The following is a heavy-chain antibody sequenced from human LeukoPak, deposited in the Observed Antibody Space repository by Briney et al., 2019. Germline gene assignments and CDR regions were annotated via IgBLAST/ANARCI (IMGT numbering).Heavy chain of an antibody. V-gene: IGHV4-39*01. J-gene: IGHJ4*02. Sequence: SETLSLTCTVSGGSISSSSYYWGWIRQPPGKGLEWIGSIYYNGSTYYNPSLKSRVTISVDTSKNQFSLNLSSVTAADTAVYYCARSGYYDFWSVSYWGQGTLVIVSS. CDR2: IYYNGST. CDR1: GGSISSSSYY. D-gene: IGHD3-3*01. CDR3: ARSGYYDFWSVSY.